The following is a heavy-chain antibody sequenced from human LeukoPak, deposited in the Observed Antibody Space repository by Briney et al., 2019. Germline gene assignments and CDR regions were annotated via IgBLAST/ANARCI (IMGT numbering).Heavy chain of an antibody. J-gene: IGHJ4*02. V-gene: IGHV3-7*04. CDR1: GFRFSTYW. CDR2: IKEDGSE. CDR3: ARAWGMVDFFDY. Sequence: PGGSLRLSCAASGFRFSTYWMSWVRQAPGKGLEWVANIKEDGSEKYSVEGRFTISRDNARNSLFLHMSNLRAEDTAVYYCARAWGMVDFFDYWGQGILDTVSS. D-gene: IGHD3-16*01.